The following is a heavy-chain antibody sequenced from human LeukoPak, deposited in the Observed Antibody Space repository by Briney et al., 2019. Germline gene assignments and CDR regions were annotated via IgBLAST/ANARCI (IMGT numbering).Heavy chain of an antibody. V-gene: IGHV1-46*01. CDR1: GYTFTSYY. J-gene: IGHJ4*02. CDR2: INPSGGST. Sequence: ASVKVSCKASGYTFTSYYMHWVRQAPGQGLEWMGIINPSGGSTSYAQKFQGRVTMTRDTSTSTVYMELSSLRSEDTAVYYCARDYYGSGSYYKMGDYFDYWGQGTLVTVSS. CDR3: ARDYYGSGSYYKMGDYFDY. D-gene: IGHD3-10*01.